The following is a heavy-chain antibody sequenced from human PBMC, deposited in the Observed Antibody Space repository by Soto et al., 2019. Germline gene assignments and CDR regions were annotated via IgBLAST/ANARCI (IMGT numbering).Heavy chain of an antibody. D-gene: IGHD3-10*01. J-gene: IGHJ6*02. V-gene: IGHV1-69*06. CDR2: IIPFYDKP. CDR3: ARGYRELFFYAMDV. Sequence: QVELVQSGIEVKNPGSSVKVSCKASGDTFSNYAINWVRQAPGQGLEWMGGIIPFYDKPNYAENFLGRVTISADKCTATAYLEVSSLRSEDTAVYFWARGYRELFFYAMDVWGRGTPVIVSS. CDR1: GDTFSNYA.